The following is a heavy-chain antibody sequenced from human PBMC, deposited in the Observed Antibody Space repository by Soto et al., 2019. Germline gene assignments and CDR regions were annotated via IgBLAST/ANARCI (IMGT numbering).Heavy chain of an antibody. V-gene: IGHV1-69*13. J-gene: IGHJ4*02. CDR1: GGTFSSYA. CDR2: IIPIFGTA. CDR3: ARSTSWELPTYFDY. Sequence: GASVKVSCKASGGTFSSYAISWVRQAPGQGLEWMGGIIPIFGTANYAQKFQGRVTITADESTSTAYMELSSLRSEDTAVYYCARSTSWELPTYFDYWAQRTLVTVSS. D-gene: IGHD1-26*01.